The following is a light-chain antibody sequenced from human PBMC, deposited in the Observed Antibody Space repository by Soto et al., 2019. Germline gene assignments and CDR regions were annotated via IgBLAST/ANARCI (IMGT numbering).Light chain of an antibody. J-gene: IGKJ4*01. V-gene: IGKV3-11*01. CDR3: QQLHSYPLT. Sequence: EIVLTQSPATLSLSPGERATLSCRASQTVSSFLAWYQQKPGQSPRLLIYGASSRAAGIPARFSGSGSGTDFTLTISSLEPEDFAVYYCQQLHSYPLTFGGGTKVEIK. CDR2: GAS. CDR1: QTVSSF.